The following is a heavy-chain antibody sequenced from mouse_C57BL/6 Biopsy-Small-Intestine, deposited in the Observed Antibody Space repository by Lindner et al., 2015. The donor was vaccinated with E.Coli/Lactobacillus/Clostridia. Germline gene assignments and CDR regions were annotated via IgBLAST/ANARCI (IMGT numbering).Heavy chain of an antibody. J-gene: IGHJ2*01. CDR3: VRGGQNAEYCTSASCFFDY. V-gene: IGHV1-36*01. CDR1: EYTLSELS. D-gene: IGHD6-1*01. Sequence: SVKVSCKVSEYTLSELSVHWVRQAPGEGLEWMGGFDPEQGETIYAQKFQGRLTMADDTSTDTVYMELNSLRSDDTAMYYCVRGGQNAEYCTSASCFFDYWGQG. CDR2: FDPEQGET.